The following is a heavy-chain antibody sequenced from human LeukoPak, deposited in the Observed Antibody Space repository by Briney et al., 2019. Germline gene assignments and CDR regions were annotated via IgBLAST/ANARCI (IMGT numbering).Heavy chain of an antibody. J-gene: IGHJ4*02. V-gene: IGHV4-39*07. CDR2: IYYSGST. D-gene: IGHD1-26*01. CDR1: GGSISSSSYY. CDR3: ASLSGSYFGIDY. Sequence: SETLSLTCTVSGGSISSSSYYWGWIRQPPGKGLEWIGSIYYSGSTYYNPSLKSRVTISVDTSKNQFSLKLSSVTAVDTAVYYCASLSGSYFGIDYWGQGTLVTVSS.